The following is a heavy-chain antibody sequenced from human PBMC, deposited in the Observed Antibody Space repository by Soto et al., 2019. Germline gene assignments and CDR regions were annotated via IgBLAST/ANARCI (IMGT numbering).Heavy chain of an antibody. J-gene: IGHJ5*02. Sequence: ASVNVSFTASGYPFTSYAMHCLRQAPGQGLEWMGCINAVNGNTKYSQKFQGGVTITRETSASTAYMELSSLRSEDTTVYYCAREAEYCSSTSCYYRNWFDPWGQGTLVTSPQ. CDR3: AREAEYCSSTSCYYRNWFDP. V-gene: IGHV1-3*01. CDR1: GYPFTSYA. D-gene: IGHD2-2*01. CDR2: INAVNGNT.